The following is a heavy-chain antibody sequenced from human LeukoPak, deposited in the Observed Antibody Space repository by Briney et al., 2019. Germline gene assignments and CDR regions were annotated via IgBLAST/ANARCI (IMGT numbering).Heavy chain of an antibody. CDR1: GFTFTSYS. CDR2: ITSSSSRM. V-gene: IGHV3-48*04. D-gene: IGHD4-11*01. Sequence: GGSLRLSGAASGFTFTSYSMNWVRQAPGKGLEWISYITSSSSRMYYADSVKGRFTISRDNAKDSLYLQMNSLRAEDTAVYYCARADNYRFDSWGQGVLVTVSS. J-gene: IGHJ4*02. CDR3: ARADNYRFDS.